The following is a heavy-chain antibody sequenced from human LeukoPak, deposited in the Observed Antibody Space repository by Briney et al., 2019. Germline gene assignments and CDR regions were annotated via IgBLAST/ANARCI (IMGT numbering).Heavy chain of an antibody. CDR1: GFTFSSYW. CDR3: ARDPMADLDY. CDR2: INSDGSST. V-gene: IGHV3-74*01. D-gene: IGHD2-8*01. Sequence: GGSLRLSCAASGFTFSSYWMHWVRQAPGKGLVWVSRINSDGSSTNYADSVKGRFTISRDNFQNTLFLQMNNLRTEDTAVYYCARDPMADLDYWGQGTLVTVSS. J-gene: IGHJ4*02.